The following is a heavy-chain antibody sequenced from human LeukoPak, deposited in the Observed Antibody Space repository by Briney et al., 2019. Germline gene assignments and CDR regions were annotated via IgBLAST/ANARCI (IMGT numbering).Heavy chain of an antibody. Sequence: GGSLRLSCAASGFTFSSYGMHWVRQAPGKGLEWVAVISYDGSNKYYADSVKGRFTISRDNSKNTLYLQMNSLRAEDTAVYYCARSVGLIDYWGQGTLVTVSS. J-gene: IGHJ4*02. V-gene: IGHV3-30*03. CDR2: ISYDGSNK. CDR1: GFTFSSYG. CDR3: ARSVGLIDY.